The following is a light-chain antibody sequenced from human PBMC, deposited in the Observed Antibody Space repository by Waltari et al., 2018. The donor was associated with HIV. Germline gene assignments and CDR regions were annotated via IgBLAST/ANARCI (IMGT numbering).Light chain of an antibody. CDR2: ADD. CDR1: HIGSKS. V-gene: IGLV3-21*02. Sequence: SYVLTPPPSVSVAPGQTARITCGGNHIGSKSMYWYQQRPGQAPVLVVYADDDRPSGIPERFSGSNSGNTATLSISRVEAGDEADYYCQVWDSSRDLVVFGGGTKLTVL. CDR3: QVWDSSRDLVV. J-gene: IGLJ2*01.